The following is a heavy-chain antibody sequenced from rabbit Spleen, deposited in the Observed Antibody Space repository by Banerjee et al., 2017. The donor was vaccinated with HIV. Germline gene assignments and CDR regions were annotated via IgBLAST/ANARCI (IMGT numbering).Heavy chain of an antibody. CDR3: ARDTSSSFSSYGMDL. CDR1: GVSFSGSSY. J-gene: IGHJ6*01. Sequence: QSLEESGGDLVKPETSLTLTCIASGVSFSGSSYMCWVRQAPGKGLEWIACIDAGSSGFTYFASWAKGRFTISKTSSTTVTLQMTSLTAADTATYFCARDTSSSFSSYGMDLWGPGTLVTVS. D-gene: IGHD1-1*01. CDR2: IDAGSSGFT. V-gene: IGHV1S40*01.